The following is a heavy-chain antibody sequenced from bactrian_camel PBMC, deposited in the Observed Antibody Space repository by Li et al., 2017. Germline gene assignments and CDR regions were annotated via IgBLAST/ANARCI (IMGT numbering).Heavy chain of an antibody. D-gene: IGHD3*01. V-gene: IGHV3S55*01. J-gene: IGHJ4*01. Sequence: HVQLVESGGGSVQVGGSLRLSCVASGDTIGRYCMGWFRQIPDKEREAVAGIESDGSTSYADSVKGRFTVSQDSAMTTLYLQMNNLKPEDTATYYCAAEPIDCPSAPPNMRSYYYNHWGQGTQVTVS. CDR1: GDTIGRYC. CDR3: AAEPIDCPSAPPNMRSYYYNH. CDR2: IESDGST.